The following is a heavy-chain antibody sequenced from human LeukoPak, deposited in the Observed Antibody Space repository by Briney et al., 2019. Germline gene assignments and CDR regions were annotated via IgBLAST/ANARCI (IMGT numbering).Heavy chain of an antibody. CDR2: IIPIFGTA. CDR1: GGTFSSYA. Sequence: SVKVSCKASGGTFSSYAISWVRQAPGQGLEWMGGIIPIFGTANYAQKFQGRVTITADESTSTAYMELSSLRSEDTAVYYCARGGYCSGGTCYQTKFDPWGQGTLVTVSS. V-gene: IGHV1-69*13. D-gene: IGHD2-15*01. J-gene: IGHJ5*02. CDR3: ARGGYCSGGTCYQTKFDP.